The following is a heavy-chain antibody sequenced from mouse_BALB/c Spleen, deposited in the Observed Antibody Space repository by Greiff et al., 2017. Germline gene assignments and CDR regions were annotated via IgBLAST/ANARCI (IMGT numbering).Heavy chain of an antibody. CDR2: ISDGGSYT. Sequence: EVHLVESGGGLVKPGGSLKLSCAASGFTFSDYYMYWVRQTPEKRLEWVATISDGGSYTYYPDSVKGRFTISRDNAKNNLYLQMSSLKSEDTAMYYCGYDEAMDYWGQGTSVTVSS. CDR1: GFTFSDYY. D-gene: IGHD2-14*01. CDR3: GYDEAMDY. J-gene: IGHJ4*01. V-gene: IGHV5-4*02.